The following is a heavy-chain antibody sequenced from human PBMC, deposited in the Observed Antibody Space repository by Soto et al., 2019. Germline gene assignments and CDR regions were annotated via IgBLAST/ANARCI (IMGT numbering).Heavy chain of an antibody. CDR3: VRVPERGERDNGYYAMDV. CDR2: LYPSGST. Sequence: DTLYLTCTVSGDSMSSAYWSWIRQPAGQGLEWGGRLYPSGSTNYNPSLRSRGAMSVVPCTNQLSLTPSSVTAADTAAYYCVRVPERGERDNGYYAMDVWGQGTTVTVSS. V-gene: IGHV4-4*07. CDR1: GDSMSSAY. D-gene: IGHD2-2*01. J-gene: IGHJ6*02.